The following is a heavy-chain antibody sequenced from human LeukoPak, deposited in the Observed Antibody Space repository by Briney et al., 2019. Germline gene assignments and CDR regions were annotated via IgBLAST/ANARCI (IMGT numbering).Heavy chain of an antibody. CDR2: ISYDGSNK. Sequence: GGSLRLSCAASGFTFSSYGMHWVRQAPGKGLEWVAVISYDGSNKYYADSVKGRFTISRDNSKNTLYLQMNSLRAEDTAVYYCARDGRWMQFAEGGLDYWGQGTLVIVSS. CDR3: ARDGRWMQFAEGGLDY. J-gene: IGHJ4*02. V-gene: IGHV3-30*03. CDR1: GFTFSSYG. D-gene: IGHD5-24*01.